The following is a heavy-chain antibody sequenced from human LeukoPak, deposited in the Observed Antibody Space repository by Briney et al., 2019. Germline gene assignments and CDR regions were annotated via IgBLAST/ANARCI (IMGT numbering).Heavy chain of an antibody. D-gene: IGHD4-17*01. CDR2: IKQDGSEK. Sequence: GGSLRLSCVASGFTFSSYWMSWVRQAPGKGLEWVANIKQDGSEKYYVDSMEGRFTISRDNAKNSLYLQMNSLRAEDTAVYFCARVITVYNDYEEVAESFQHWGQGTLVTVSS. CDR1: GFTFSSYW. V-gene: IGHV3-7*01. CDR3: ARVITVYNDYEEVAESFQH. J-gene: IGHJ1*01.